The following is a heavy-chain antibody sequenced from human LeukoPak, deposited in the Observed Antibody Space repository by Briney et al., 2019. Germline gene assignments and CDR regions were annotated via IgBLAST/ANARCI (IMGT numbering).Heavy chain of an antibody. Sequence: SETLSLTCGVSGGSISSDGYCWIWIRQPPGKGREWIGFFYHWGNPYYNPSLKGRVTISVDRSRTQFSLKLTFVTAADTAVYSCVRVNLWEGTTVTVGGFDMWGQGTMVTVSS. D-gene: IGHD4-17*01. CDR1: GGSISSDGYC. CDR3: VRVNLWEGTTVTVGGFDM. J-gene: IGHJ3*02. CDR2: FYHWGNP. V-gene: IGHV4-30-2*01.